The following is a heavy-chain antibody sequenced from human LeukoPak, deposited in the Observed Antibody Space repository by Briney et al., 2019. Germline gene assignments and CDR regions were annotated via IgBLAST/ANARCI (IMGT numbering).Heavy chain of an antibody. Sequence: PGGPLRLSCAASGFTLSSYAMTWVRQAQGKGLEWVSVIFGSGGTTHYADSVKGRFTISRDNSKNTLYLQMNSLRAEDTAVYYCAKSPGFAVITYFDYWGQGTLVTVSS. V-gene: IGHV3-23*01. D-gene: IGHD3-22*01. CDR2: IFGSGGTT. CDR1: GFTLSSYA. J-gene: IGHJ4*02. CDR3: AKSPGFAVITYFDY.